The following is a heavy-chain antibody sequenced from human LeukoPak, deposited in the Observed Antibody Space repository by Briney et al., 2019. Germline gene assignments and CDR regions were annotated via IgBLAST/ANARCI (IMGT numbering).Heavy chain of an antibody. J-gene: IGHJ6*03. D-gene: IGHD3-3*01. CDR2: INHSGST. CDR3: ARGPYYDFWSGFPPYYYYYMDV. Sequence: KPSETLSLTCAVYGWSFIGYYWSWIRQPPGKGLEWIGEINHSGSTNYNPSLKSRVTISVDTSKNQFSLKLSSVTAADTAVYYCARGPYYDFWSGFPPYYYYYMDVWGKGTTVTVSS. V-gene: IGHV4-34*01. CDR1: GWSFIGYY.